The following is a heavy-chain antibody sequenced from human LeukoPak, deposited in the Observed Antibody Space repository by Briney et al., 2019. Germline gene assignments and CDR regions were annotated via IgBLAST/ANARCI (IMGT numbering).Heavy chain of an antibody. CDR2: MNPNSGNT. D-gene: IGHD3-10*01. CDR3: ARGQKSYGSGSYYWFDP. V-gene: IGHV1-8*01. Sequence: ASVKVSCKASGYTFTSYDINWVRQATGQGLEWMGWMNPNSGNTGYAQKFQGRVTMTRNTSISTAYMELSSLRSEDTAVYYCARGQKSYGSGSYYWFDPWGQGTLVTVSS. J-gene: IGHJ5*02. CDR1: GYTFTSYD.